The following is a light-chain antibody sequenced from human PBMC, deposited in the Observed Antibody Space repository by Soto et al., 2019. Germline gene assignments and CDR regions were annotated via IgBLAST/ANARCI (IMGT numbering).Light chain of an antibody. CDR3: MQATQYLPYS. Sequence: DVVLTQTPLSSPVTLGQPASISCRSSQSLLHSDGNTYLNWLHQRPGQPPRLLIYRVSNRFSGVPDRFSGSGAGTDFMLKLSSVEAEDVEFYYCMQATQYLPYSFGQGTKLEI. V-gene: IGKV2-24*01. CDR2: RVS. J-gene: IGKJ2*01. CDR1: QSLLHSDGNTY.